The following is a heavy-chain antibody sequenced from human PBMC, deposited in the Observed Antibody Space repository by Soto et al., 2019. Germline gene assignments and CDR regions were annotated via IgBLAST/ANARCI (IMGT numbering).Heavy chain of an antibody. CDR2: ISGSGGST. CDR3: AQDYGYGVYGIDY. D-gene: IGHD4-17*01. Sequence: EVQLLESGGGLVQPGGSLRLSCAASGFTFSSYAMSWVRQAPGKGLEWVSAISGSGGSTYYADSVKGRFTISRDNSKNTLYLEIIRLRAEDTAVYYCAQDYGYGVYGIDYWGQGTLVTVSS. CDR1: GFTFSSYA. J-gene: IGHJ4*02. V-gene: IGHV3-23*01.